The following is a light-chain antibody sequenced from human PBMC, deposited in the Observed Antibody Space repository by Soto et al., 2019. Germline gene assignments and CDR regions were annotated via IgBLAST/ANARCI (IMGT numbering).Light chain of an antibody. CDR2: GTS. J-gene: IGKJ1*01. CDR3: QQYGSSPWT. V-gene: IGKV1-5*01. Sequence: DIQMTQSPSTLSASVGDRVTITCRASQSISSWLAWYQQKPVKAPKLLIYGTSIRATGIPDRFSGRGAGTDFTITISRLEDEDFTVYYCQQYGSSPWTFGQGTKVDI. CDR1: QSISSW.